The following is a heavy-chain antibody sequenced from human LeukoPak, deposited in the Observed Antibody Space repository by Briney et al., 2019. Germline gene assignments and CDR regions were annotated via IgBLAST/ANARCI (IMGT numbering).Heavy chain of an antibody. D-gene: IGHD3-10*01. J-gene: IGHJ3*02. V-gene: IGHV1-24*01. Sequence: VASVKVSCKVSGYTLTELSMHWVRQAPGKGLEWMGGFDPEDGETIYAQKFQGRVTMTEDTSTDTAYMELSSLGSEDTAVYYCATRPREGGEARDAFDIWGQGTMVTVSS. CDR3: ATRPREGGEARDAFDI. CDR1: GYTLTELS. CDR2: FDPEDGET.